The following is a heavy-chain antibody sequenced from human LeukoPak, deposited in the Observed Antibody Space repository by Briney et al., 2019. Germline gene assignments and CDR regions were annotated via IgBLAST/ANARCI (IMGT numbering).Heavy chain of an antibody. V-gene: IGHV1-2*02. D-gene: IGHD4-17*01. CDR2: INPNSGGT. J-gene: IGHJ5*02. Sequence: ASVKVSCKASGYTLTGYYMHWVRQAPGQGLEWMGWINPNSGGTNYAQKFQGRVTMTRDTSISTAYMELSRLRSDDTAVYYCAAGDYGDYLGWFDPWGQGTLVTVSS. CDR3: AAGDYGDYLGWFDP. CDR1: GYTLTGYY.